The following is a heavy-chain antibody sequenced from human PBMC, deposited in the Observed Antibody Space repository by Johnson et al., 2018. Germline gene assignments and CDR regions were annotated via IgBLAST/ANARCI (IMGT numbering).Heavy chain of an antibody. V-gene: IGHV3-21*01. CDR2: ISSSSSYI. Sequence: LVESGGGLVKPGGSLRLSCAASGFTFSSYSMNWVRQAPGKGLEWVSSISSSSSYIYYADSVKGRFTISRDNAKNSLYLQMNSLGAEDTAVYYCARVSCSSTSCYHDYYVDVWGKGTTVTVSS. J-gene: IGHJ6*03. CDR1: GFTFSSYS. CDR3: ARVSCSSTSCYHDYYVDV. D-gene: IGHD2-2*01.